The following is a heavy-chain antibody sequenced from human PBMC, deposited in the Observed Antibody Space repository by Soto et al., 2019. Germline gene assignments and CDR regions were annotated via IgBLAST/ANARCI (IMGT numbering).Heavy chain of an antibody. CDR2: IAPSDSYT. V-gene: IGHV5-10-1*03. Sequence: EVQLVQSGAEVKKPGESLRISCQTSGYTFTTYWITWVRQVPGKGLEWMGRIAPSDSYTNYGPSFQGHVTISVDKSISTAYLQWSSLKASDTAMYYCARRYSDSRTDYWGRGTLVTVSS. D-gene: IGHD3-9*01. CDR3: ARRYSDSRTDY. CDR1: GYTFTTYW. J-gene: IGHJ4*02.